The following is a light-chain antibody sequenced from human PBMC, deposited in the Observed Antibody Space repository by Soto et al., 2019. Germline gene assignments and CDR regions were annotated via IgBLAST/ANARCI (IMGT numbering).Light chain of an antibody. Sequence: DIVLTQSPGTLYLSPGERATLSCRASQIVSSSYLAWCQQRPGQAPRLLIYGASTGATGIPARFSGSGSGTEFTLTISSLQSEDCAIYYCQQYHTWPITFGGGTKVDIK. CDR1: QIVSSSY. V-gene: IGKV3-15*01. CDR3: QQYHTWPIT. CDR2: GAS. J-gene: IGKJ4*01.